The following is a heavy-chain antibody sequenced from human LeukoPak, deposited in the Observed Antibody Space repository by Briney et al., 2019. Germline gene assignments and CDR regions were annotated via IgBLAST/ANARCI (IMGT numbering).Heavy chain of an antibody. D-gene: IGHD3-10*01. CDR3: ARSAVRGVTFNWFDP. CDR1: GFTFSSYA. V-gene: IGHV3-48*04. J-gene: IGHJ5*02. Sequence: PGGSLRLSCAASGFTFSSYAMSWVRQAPGKGLEWVSYISSSGSTIYYADSVKGRFTISRDNAKNSLYLQMNSLRAEDTAVYYCARSAVRGVTFNWFDPWGQGTLVTVSS. CDR2: ISSSGSTI.